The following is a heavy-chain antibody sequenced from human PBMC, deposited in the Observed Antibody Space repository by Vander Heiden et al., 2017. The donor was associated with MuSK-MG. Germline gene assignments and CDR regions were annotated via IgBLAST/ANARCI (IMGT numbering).Heavy chain of an antibody. CDR1: GYTFTSYG. V-gene: IGHV1-18*01. D-gene: IGHD2-2*02. CDR2: ISVYNGNT. J-gene: IGHJ5*02. Sequence: QVQLVQSGAEVKKPGASVKVSCKASGYTFTSYGISWVRQAPGQGLEWMGWISVYNGNTNYAQKLQGRVTMTTDTSTSTAHMELRSLRPDDTAVYYCARGGPRYCSSNGCYMDWFDPWGQGTLVTVSS. CDR3: ARGGPRYCSSNGCYMDWFDP.